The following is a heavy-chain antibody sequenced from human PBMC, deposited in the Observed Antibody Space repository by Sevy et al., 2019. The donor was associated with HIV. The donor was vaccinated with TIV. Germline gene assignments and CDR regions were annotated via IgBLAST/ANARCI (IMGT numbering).Heavy chain of an antibody. D-gene: IGHD3-22*01. CDR1: GFTFSSYS. Sequence: GGSLRLSCAASGFTFSSYSMHWVRHAPGKGLEWVSSINSISTYIYYADSVKGRFTISRDNAKNSLYLQMNSLRAEDTAVYYCSRGPDYYDSRGYYYQWGQGTLVTVSS. J-gene: IGHJ4*02. CDR3: SRGPDYYDSRGYYYQ. V-gene: IGHV3-21*01. CDR2: INSISTYI.